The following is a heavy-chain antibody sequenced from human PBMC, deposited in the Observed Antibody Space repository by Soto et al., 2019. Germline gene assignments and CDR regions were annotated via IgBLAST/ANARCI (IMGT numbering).Heavy chain of an antibody. CDR3: ARVLKGYYDSSGYAFDI. Sequence: QVQLVQSGAEVKKPGSSVKVSCKASGGTFSSYAISWVRQAPGQGLEWMGGIIPIFGTANYAQKFQGRVTITADESTSTDYMELSSLRSEDTAVYYCARVLKGYYDSSGYAFDIWGQGTMVTVSS. D-gene: IGHD3-22*01. J-gene: IGHJ3*02. CDR1: GGTFSSYA. CDR2: IIPIFGTA. V-gene: IGHV1-69*01.